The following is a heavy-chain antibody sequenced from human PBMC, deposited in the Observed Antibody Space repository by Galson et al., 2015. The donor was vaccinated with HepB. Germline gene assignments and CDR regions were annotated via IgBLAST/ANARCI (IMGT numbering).Heavy chain of an antibody. CDR2: ISSSSSYT. Sequence: SLRLSCAASGFTFSDYYMSWIRQAPGKGLEWVSYISSSSSYTNYADSVKGRFTISRDNAKNSLYVQMNSLRAEDTAVYYCTTDPLLRSGAFDIWGQGTMVTVSS. CDR3: TTDPLLRSGAFDI. CDR1: GFTFSDYY. V-gene: IGHV3-11*05. J-gene: IGHJ3*02. D-gene: IGHD3-16*01.